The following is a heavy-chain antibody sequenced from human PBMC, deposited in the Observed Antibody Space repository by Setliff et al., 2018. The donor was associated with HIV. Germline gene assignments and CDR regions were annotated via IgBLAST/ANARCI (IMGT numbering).Heavy chain of an antibody. D-gene: IGHD1-1*01. CDR1: GGTFKNLA. V-gene: IGHV1-69*13. J-gene: IGHJ3*01. Sequence: SVKVSCKASGGTFKNLAISWVRQAPGQGLEWMGGVIPSFATANYAQKFQGRITITAAELTSTVYMDLNSLKSEDSAVYYCANPHDGGAFDVWGQGTAVTVSS. CDR2: VIPSFATA. CDR3: ANPHDGGAFDV.